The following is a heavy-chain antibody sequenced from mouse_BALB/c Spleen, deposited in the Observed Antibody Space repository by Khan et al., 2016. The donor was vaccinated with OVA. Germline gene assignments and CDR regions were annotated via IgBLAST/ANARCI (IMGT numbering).Heavy chain of an antibody. D-gene: IGHD2-3*01. CDR3: ARTGWLLDYAMDY. Sequence: QVTLKESGPGILQPSQTLSLTCSFSGLSLSSSGMGVSWIRQPSGKGLEWLALIYWDDDKRYNPSLKSRLTISKDTSSNQVFLKITSVDTADTATYYSARTGWLLDYAMDYWGQGTSVTVSS. CDR1: GLSLSSSGMG. CDR2: IYWDDDK. V-gene: IGHV8-12*01. J-gene: IGHJ4*01.